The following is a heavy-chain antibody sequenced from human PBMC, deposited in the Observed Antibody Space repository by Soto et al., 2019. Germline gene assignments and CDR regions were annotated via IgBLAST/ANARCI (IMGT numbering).Heavy chain of an antibody. CDR1: GFTFSSYW. Sequence: GGSLRLSCAASGFTFSSYWMSWVRQAPGKGLEWVANIKQDGSEKYYVDSVKGRFTISRDNAKNSLYLQMNSLRAEDTAVYYCARDAYYCSGGSCYDYWGQGTLVTVSS. D-gene: IGHD2-15*01. CDR3: ARDAYYCSGGSCYDY. J-gene: IGHJ4*02. V-gene: IGHV3-7*01. CDR2: IKQDGSEK.